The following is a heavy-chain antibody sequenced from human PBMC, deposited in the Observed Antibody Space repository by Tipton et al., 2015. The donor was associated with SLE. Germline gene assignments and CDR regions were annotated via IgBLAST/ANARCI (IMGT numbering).Heavy chain of an antibody. CDR1: GGSISSYY. CDR2: IYYSGST. J-gene: IGHJ4*02. D-gene: IGHD5-18*01. CDR3: ARQEAVVDTAMVHFDY. Sequence: TLSLTCTVSGGSISSYYWSWIRQPPGKGLEWIGYIYYSGSTYYNPSLKSRVTISVDTSKNQFSLKLCSVTAADTAVYYCARQEAVVDTAMVHFDYWGQGTLVTVSS. V-gene: IGHV4-59*08.